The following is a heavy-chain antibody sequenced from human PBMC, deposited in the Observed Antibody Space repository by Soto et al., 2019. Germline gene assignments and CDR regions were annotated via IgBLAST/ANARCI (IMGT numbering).Heavy chain of an antibody. Sequence: GGSLRLSCAACGFTFSGSAMHWVRQAYGKGLEWVGRIRSKANSYATAYAASVKGRFTISRDDSKNTAYLQMNSLRAEDTAVYYCAKAGPGARRFYVLEDYWGQGTLVTVSS. CDR2: IRSKANSYAT. V-gene: IGHV3-73*01. CDR1: GFTFSGSA. CDR3: AKAGPGARRFYVLEDY. J-gene: IGHJ4*02. D-gene: IGHD7-27*01.